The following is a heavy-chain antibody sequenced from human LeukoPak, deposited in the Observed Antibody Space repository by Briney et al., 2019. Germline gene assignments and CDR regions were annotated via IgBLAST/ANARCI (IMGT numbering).Heavy chain of an antibody. CDR1: GSTFDDYG. D-gene: IGHD3-10*01. Sequence: GGSLRLSCVASGSTFDDYGMSWVRQAPGKGLEWVSGINWNGGSTGYADSVKGRFTISRDNAKNSLYLQMNSLRAEDTALYYCATLTMVRGVIGGDGFDYWGQGTLVTVSS. V-gene: IGHV3-20*04. J-gene: IGHJ4*02. CDR3: ATLTMVRGVIGGDGFDY. CDR2: INWNGGST.